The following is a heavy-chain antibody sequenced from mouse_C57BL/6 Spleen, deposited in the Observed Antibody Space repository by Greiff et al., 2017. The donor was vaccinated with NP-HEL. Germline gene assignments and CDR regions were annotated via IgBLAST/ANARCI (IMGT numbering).Heavy chain of an antibody. CDR3: ARGVNWDRYYFDY. Sequence: QVQLKQPGAELVRPGSSVKLSCKASGYTFTSYWMHWVKQRPIQGLEWIGNIDPSDSETHYNQKFKDKATLTVDKSSSTAYMQLSSLTSEDSAVYYCARGVNWDRYYFDYWGQGTTLTVSS. CDR1: GYTFTSYW. D-gene: IGHD4-1*01. V-gene: IGHV1-52*01. J-gene: IGHJ2*01. CDR2: IDPSDSET.